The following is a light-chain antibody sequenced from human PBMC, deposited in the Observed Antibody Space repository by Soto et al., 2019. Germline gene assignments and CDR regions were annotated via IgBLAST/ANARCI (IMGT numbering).Light chain of an antibody. Sequence: EFVLTQAPSTLSFSPVERSTLSFIASQSVSIYLAWYQQKPGQAPRLLIYGSSNRAAGIPDRFSGSGSGTDFTLTITRREPEDFAVYYCQRSGYSPVTFGQGTRLEIK. J-gene: IGKJ5*01. CDR3: QRSGYSPVT. CDR2: GSS. CDR1: QSVSIY. V-gene: IGKV3-11*01.